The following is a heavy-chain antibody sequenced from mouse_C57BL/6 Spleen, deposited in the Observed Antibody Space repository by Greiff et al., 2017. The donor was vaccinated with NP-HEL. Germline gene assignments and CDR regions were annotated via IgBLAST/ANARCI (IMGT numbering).Heavy chain of an antibody. J-gene: IGHJ1*03. Sequence: VQLHQSGPELVKPGASVKISCKASGYTFTDYYINWVKQRPGQGLEWIGWIFPGSGSTYYNEKFKGKATLTVDKSSSTAYMLLSSLTSEDSAVYFCARSGITTVVATGGYFDVWGTGTTVTVSS. CDR3: ARSGITTVVATGGYFDV. V-gene: IGHV1-75*01. CDR2: IFPGSGST. D-gene: IGHD1-1*01. CDR1: GYTFTDYY.